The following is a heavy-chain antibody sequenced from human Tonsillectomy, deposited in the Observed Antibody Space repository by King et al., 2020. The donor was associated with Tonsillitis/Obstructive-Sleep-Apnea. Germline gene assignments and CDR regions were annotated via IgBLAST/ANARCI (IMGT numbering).Heavy chain of an antibody. Sequence: VQLQQWGAGLLKPSETLSLTCGVYGGSFSGYYWSWIRQPPGKGLEWIGENNHSGSTHYNASLKRRGTISRDTSNNQFSLRMTSVTAADTAVYYCGTNAGDYYYYMDVWGKGTTVTVSS. J-gene: IGHJ6*03. CDR1: GGSFSGYY. CDR3: GTNAGDYYYYMDV. CDR2: NNHSGST. D-gene: IGHD2-2*01. V-gene: IGHV4-34*01.